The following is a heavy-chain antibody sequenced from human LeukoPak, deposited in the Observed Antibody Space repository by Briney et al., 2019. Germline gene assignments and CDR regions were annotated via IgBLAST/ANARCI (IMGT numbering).Heavy chain of an antibody. Sequence: GASVKVSCKASGYTFTSYYMHWVRQAPGQGLEWMGIINPSGGSTSYAQKFQGRVTMTRDTSTSTVYMELSSLRSEDTAVYYCARDPPSITMVRGAYSYYMDVWGKGTTVTVSS. V-gene: IGHV1-46*01. CDR3: ARDPPSITMVRGAYSYYMDV. CDR2: INPSGGST. CDR1: GYTFTSYY. J-gene: IGHJ6*03. D-gene: IGHD3-10*01.